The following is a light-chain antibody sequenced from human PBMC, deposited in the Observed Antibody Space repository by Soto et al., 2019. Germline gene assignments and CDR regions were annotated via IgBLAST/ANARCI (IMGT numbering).Light chain of an antibody. CDR2: GAS. V-gene: IGKV3-20*01. Sequence: EIVLTQSPGTLSLSPGERATLSCRARESVSSSYLAWYQQKPGQAPRLLIYGASSRATGTPDRFSGSGSGTDLTLTISRLEPEDFAVYYCQHYGSSPPWTFGQGTKVDIK. CDR3: QHYGSSPPWT. J-gene: IGKJ1*01. CDR1: ESVSSSY.